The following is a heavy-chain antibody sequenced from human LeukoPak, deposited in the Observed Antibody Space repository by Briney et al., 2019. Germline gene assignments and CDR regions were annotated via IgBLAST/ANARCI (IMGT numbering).Heavy chain of an antibody. D-gene: IGHD2-21*01. CDR1: GFSFSGYG. Sequence: GGSLRLSCAASGFSFSGYGMHWVRQAPGKGLERVAVIWYGGTNKYYADSVKGRFTISRDNSKNTLYLQMNSLRAEDTAVYYCAKDGLTYCGGDCYIEYYYYMDVWGKGTTVTVSS. CDR3: AKDGLTYCGGDCYIEYYYYMDV. CDR2: IWYGGTNK. V-gene: IGHV3-30*02. J-gene: IGHJ6*03.